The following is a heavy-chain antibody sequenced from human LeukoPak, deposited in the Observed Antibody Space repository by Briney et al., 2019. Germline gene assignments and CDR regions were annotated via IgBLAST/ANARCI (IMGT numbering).Heavy chain of an antibody. D-gene: IGHD3-22*01. CDR2: IYHSGST. J-gene: IGHJ4*02. CDR1: GCSISSGYY. Sequence: SETLSLTCTVSGCSISSGYYWGWIRQPPGKGLEWIGSIYHSGSTYYNPSLKSRVTISVDTSKNQFSLKLSSVTAADTAVYYCARDRGGGYDSSGYYDYWGQGTLVTVSS. V-gene: IGHV4-38-2*02. CDR3: ARDRGGGYDSSGYYDY.